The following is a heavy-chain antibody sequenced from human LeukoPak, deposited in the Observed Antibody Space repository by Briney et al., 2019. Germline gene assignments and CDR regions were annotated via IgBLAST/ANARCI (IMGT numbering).Heavy chain of an antibody. CDR3: ARDPLVGIAVAGTVDY. Sequence: GGSLRLSCAASGFTFSSYAMHWVRQAPGKGLEWVAVISYDGSNKYYADSVKGRFTIFRDNSKNTLYLQMNSLRAEDTAVYYCARDPLVGIAVAGTVDYWGQGTLVTVSS. CDR1: GFTFSSYA. CDR2: ISYDGSNK. V-gene: IGHV3-30-3*01. D-gene: IGHD6-19*01. J-gene: IGHJ4*02.